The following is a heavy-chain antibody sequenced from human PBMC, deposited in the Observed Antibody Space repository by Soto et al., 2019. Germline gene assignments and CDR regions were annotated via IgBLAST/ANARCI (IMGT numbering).Heavy chain of an antibody. CDR2: INHSGST. V-gene: IGHV4-34*01. J-gene: IGHJ4*02. D-gene: IGHD5-12*01. Sequence: SSETLSLTCAVYGGSFSGYYWSWIRQPPGKGLEWIGEINHSGSTNYNPSLKSRVTISVDTSKNQFSLKLSSVTAADTAVYYCASALGSGYDLVDYWGQGTLVTVSS. CDR1: GGSFSGYY. CDR3: ASALGSGYDLVDY.